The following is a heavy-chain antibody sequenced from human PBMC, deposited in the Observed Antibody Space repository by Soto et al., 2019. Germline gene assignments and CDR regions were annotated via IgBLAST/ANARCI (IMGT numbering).Heavy chain of an antibody. Sequence: GGSLRLSCAASGFTFSSYGMHWVRQAPGKGLEWVAVISYDGSNKYYADSVKGRFTISRDNSKNTLYLQMNSLRAEDTAVYYCAKEGDGDDGGHYYYYYMDVWGKGTTVTVSS. D-gene: IGHD4-17*01. J-gene: IGHJ6*03. CDR1: GFTFSSYG. V-gene: IGHV3-30*18. CDR3: AKEGDGDDGGHYYYYYMDV. CDR2: ISYDGSNK.